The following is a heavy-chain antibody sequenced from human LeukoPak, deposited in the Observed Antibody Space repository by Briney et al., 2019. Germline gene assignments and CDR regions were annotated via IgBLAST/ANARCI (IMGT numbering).Heavy chain of an antibody. CDR1: GFTFNNYG. CDR3: AKDRETTASGTFDY. Sequence: GGSLRLSCAASGFTFNNYGMHYVRQAPGKGLEWVAVISDDGRNKNYADSVKGRFTISRDNSNNTLYLQMNSLRAEDTGVYYCAKDRETTASGTFDYWGQGTLVTVSS. D-gene: IGHD6-13*01. CDR2: ISDDGRNK. J-gene: IGHJ4*02. V-gene: IGHV3-30*18.